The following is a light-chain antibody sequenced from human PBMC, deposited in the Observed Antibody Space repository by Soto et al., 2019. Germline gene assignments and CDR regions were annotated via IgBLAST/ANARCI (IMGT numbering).Light chain of an antibody. CDR3: QQYYSYPIT. CDR2: AAS. J-gene: IGKJ5*01. Sequence: AIRMTQSPSSFSASTGDRVTITCRASQGISSYLAWYQQKPGKAPKLLIYAASTLQSGVPSRFSGSGSGTDFTLTISCLQSEDFATYYCQQYYSYPITFSQGTRLEIK. V-gene: IGKV1-8*01. CDR1: QGISSY.